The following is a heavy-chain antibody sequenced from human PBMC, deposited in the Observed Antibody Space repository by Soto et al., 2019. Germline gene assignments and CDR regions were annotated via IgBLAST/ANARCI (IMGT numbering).Heavy chain of an antibody. CDR2: IIPILGIA. CDR3: ASGLPTILYDIVTLTAFDI. Sequence: QVQLVQSGAEVKKPGSSVKVSCKASGGTFSSYTISWVRQAPGQGLEWMGRIIPILGIANYAQKFQGRVTITADKYTSTAYMELSSLRSEDTAVYYCASGLPTILYDIVTLTAFDIWGQGTMVTVAS. J-gene: IGHJ3*02. CDR1: GGTFSSYT. D-gene: IGHD3-9*01. V-gene: IGHV1-69*02.